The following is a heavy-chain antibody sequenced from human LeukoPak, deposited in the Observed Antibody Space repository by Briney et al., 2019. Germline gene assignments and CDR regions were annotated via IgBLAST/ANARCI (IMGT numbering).Heavy chain of an antibody. CDR2: INGGGYTT. CDR3: AVFRGYFYAMDV. D-gene: IGHD3-16*01. V-gene: IGHV3-23*01. CDR1: GFTFSSYA. Sequence: QSGGSLRLSCAASGFTFSSYAMSWVRQAPGKGLEWVSAINGGGYTTYYADSVKGRFTISRDSSKNTLYLQMNSLRAEDTAVYYCAVFRGYFYAMDVWGQGTTVTVSS. J-gene: IGHJ6*02.